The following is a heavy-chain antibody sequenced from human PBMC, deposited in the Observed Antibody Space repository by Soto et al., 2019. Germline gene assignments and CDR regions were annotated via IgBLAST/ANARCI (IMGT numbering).Heavy chain of an antibody. Sequence: SETLSLTCTVSGGSISSYYWSWIRQPPGKGLEWIGYIYYSGSTNYNPSLKSRVTISVDTSKNQFSLKPSSVTAADTAVYYCARDYDFWSGYPSYGMDVWGQGTTVTVSS. CDR1: GGSISSYY. CDR3: ARDYDFWSGYPSYGMDV. V-gene: IGHV4-59*01. CDR2: IYYSGST. J-gene: IGHJ6*02. D-gene: IGHD3-3*01.